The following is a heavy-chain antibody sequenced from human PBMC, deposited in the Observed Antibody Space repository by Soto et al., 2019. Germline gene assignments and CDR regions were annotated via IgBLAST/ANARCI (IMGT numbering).Heavy chain of an antibody. CDR1: GGSISGGGYY. Sequence: SETLSLTCTVSGGSISGGGYYWSWIRHHPGEGLEWIGYIYYSGSSYYNPSLKSRVSISIDTSKNQFSLKLNSVTAADTAVYYCARVPQVRFLEWSTSGRYAMDVWGQGTTVTVSS. V-gene: IGHV4-31*03. CDR2: IYYSGSS. CDR3: ARVPQVRFLEWSTSGRYAMDV. J-gene: IGHJ6*02. D-gene: IGHD3-3*01.